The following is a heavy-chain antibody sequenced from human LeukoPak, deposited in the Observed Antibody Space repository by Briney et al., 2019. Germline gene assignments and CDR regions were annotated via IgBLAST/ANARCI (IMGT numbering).Heavy chain of an antibody. D-gene: IGHD2-15*01. CDR2: IYYSGST. J-gene: IGHJ6*03. V-gene: IGHV4-59*01. CDR1: GGSISSYY. Sequence: PSETLSLTCTVSGGSISSYYWSWIRQPPGKGLEWIGYIYYSGSTNYNPSLKSRVTISVDTSKNQFSLKLSSVTAADTAVYYCARVVDSLTIAKDYYYYYMDVWGKGTTVTVSS. CDR3: ARVVDSLTIAKDYYYYYMDV.